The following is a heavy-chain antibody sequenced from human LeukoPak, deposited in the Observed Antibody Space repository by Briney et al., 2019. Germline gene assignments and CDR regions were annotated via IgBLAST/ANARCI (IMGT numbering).Heavy chain of an antibody. CDR1: GFTFDDYG. Sequence: GGSLRLSCAASGFTFDDYGMSWVRQAPGKGLEWVSGINWNGGSTGYADSVKGRFTISRDNAKNSLYLQMNSLRAEDTAVYYCARDNYGGNSGYYYYYMDVWGKGTTVTISS. CDR2: INWNGGST. J-gene: IGHJ6*03. CDR3: ARDNYGGNSGYYYYYMDV. D-gene: IGHD4-23*01. V-gene: IGHV3-20*04.